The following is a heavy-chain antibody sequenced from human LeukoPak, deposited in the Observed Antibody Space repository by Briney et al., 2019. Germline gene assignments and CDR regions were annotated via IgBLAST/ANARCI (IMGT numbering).Heavy chain of an antibody. CDR3: ASDPGGCYYLGALDI. D-gene: IGHD1-26*01. CDR2: IYYSGST. V-gene: IGHV4-59*01. CDR1: GGSISSYY. Sequence: SETLSHTCTVSGGSISSYYWSWIRQPPGKGLEWIGYIYYSGSTNYNPSLKSRVTISVDTSKNQFSLKLSSVTAADTAVYYCASDPGGCYYLGALDIWGQGTMVPVSS. J-gene: IGHJ3*02.